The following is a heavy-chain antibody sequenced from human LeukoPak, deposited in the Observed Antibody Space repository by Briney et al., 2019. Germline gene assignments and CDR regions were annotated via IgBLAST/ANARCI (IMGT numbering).Heavy chain of an antibody. CDR1: GYSISSAYY. V-gene: IGHV4-38-2*02. J-gene: IGHJ4*02. CDR3: ARGDWKYGDFDR. D-gene: IGHD1-7*01. Sequence: SETLSLTCTVSGYSISSAYYWGWIRPPPGKGLLWIGSIYHSGITYYNPSLKSRVTISVDTSKNQFSLKVSSMTAADTAVYYCARGDWKYGDFDRWGQGTLVTVSS. CDR2: IYHSGIT.